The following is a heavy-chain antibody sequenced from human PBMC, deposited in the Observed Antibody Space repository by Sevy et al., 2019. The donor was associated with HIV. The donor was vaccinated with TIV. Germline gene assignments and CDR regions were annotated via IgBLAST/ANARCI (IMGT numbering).Heavy chain of an antibody. CDR2: IYPRDSDT. CDR1: GYKFTTYW. V-gene: IGHV5-51*01. D-gene: IGHD4-4*01. Sequence: GESLKISCKASGYKFTTYWIGWARQMPGKGLEWMGIIYPRDSDTRYRPSFQGQVTISAGTSINTAYLQCSSLKASDTAMYFCARHVDMTTLIGGLYYFDSWGQGTLVTVSS. CDR3: ARHVDMTTLIGGLYYFDS. J-gene: IGHJ4*02.